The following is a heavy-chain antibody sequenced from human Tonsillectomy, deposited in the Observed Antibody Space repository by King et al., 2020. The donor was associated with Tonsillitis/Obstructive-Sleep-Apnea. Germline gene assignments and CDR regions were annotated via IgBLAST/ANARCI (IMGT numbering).Heavy chain of an antibody. CDR3: ARARIAAAALNWFDP. CDR2: ISSSGSTI. J-gene: IGHJ5*02. CDR1: GFTFSSYE. Sequence: VQLVESGGGLVQPGGSLRLSCAASGFTFSSYEMNWVRQAPGKGLEWVSYISSSGSTIYYADSVKGRFTISRDNAKNSLYLQMNSLRAEDTAVYYCARARIAAAALNWFDPWGQGTLVTVSS. D-gene: IGHD6-13*01. V-gene: IGHV3-48*03.